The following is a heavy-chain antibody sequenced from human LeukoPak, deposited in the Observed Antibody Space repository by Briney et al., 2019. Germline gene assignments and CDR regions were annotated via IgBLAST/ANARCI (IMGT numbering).Heavy chain of an antibody. D-gene: IGHD1-7*01. CDR3: ARAPPKNWNYEVDYYYGMDV. J-gene: IGHJ6*02. Sequence: SETLSLTCAVYGGSFSGYYWSWIRQPPGKGLEWIGEINHSGSTNYNPSLKSRVTISVDTSKNQFSLKLSSVTAADTAVYYCARAPPKNWNYEVDYYYGMDVWGQGTTVTVSS. V-gene: IGHV4-34*01. CDR2: INHSGST. CDR1: GGSFSGYY.